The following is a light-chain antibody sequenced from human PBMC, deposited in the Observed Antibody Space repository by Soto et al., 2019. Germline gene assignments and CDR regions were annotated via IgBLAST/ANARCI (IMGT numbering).Light chain of an antibody. CDR2: DAS. V-gene: IGKV3-11*01. J-gene: IGKJ2*01. CDR3: QQRSNWPPYT. CDR1: QSVSSY. Sequence: EIVLTQSPATLSLTLEERATLSCRASQSVSSYLAWYQQKPGQAPRLLIYDASNRATGIPARFSGSGSGTDFTLTISSLEPEDFAVYYCQQRSNWPPYTFGQGTKLEIK.